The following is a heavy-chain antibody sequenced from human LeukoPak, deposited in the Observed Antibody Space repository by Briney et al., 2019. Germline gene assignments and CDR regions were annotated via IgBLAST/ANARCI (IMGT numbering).Heavy chain of an antibody. CDR3: ARVASSVRDDAFDI. D-gene: IGHD6-19*01. CDR1: GGSISSYY. CDR2: IYYSGST. J-gene: IGHJ3*02. Sequence: SETLSLTCTVSGGSISSYYWSWIRQPPGKGLEWIGYIYYSGSTNYNPSLKSRVTISVDTSKNQFSLKLSSVTAADTAVYYCARVASSVRDDAFDIWGQGTMVTVSS. V-gene: IGHV4-59*01.